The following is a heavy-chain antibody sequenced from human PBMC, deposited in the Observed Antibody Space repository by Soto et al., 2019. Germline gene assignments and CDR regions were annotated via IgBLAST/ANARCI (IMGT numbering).Heavy chain of an antibody. V-gene: IGHV3-23*01. CDR3: AKDLGFSDPTAFDY. Sequence: EVQLLQSGGGLVQPGGSLRLSCASSGFSFSSYAMSWVRQAPGKGLEWVSGIGASGGSTYYTDSVKGRFTIARDSSKNTVYLKMNILRAEDTAVYFCAKDLGFSDPTAFDYWGLGTQVTVSS. CDR1: GFSFSSYA. J-gene: IGHJ4*02. CDR2: IGASGGST. D-gene: IGHD3-10*01.